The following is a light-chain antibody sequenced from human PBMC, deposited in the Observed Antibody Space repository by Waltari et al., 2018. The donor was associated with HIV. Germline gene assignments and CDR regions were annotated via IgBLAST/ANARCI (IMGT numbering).Light chain of an antibody. CDR1: QSVTSSY. Sequence: EIVLTQSPGTLSLSPGDRATLSCRASQSVTSSYLAWYQQTPGQTPRLLIYGTSNRATGIPDRFSGSGSGTDFTRTISRLDPEDFAVYYCQQYGSSSYTFGQGTKLEIK. J-gene: IGKJ2*01. V-gene: IGKV3-20*01. CDR3: QQYGSSSYT. CDR2: GTS.